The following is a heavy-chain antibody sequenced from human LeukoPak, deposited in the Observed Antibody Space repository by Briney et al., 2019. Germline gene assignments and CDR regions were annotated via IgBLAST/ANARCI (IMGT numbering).Heavy chain of an antibody. J-gene: IGHJ4*02. Sequence: SETLSLTCTVSGGSISSYYWSWIRQPPGKGLEWIGYIYYSGSTNYNPSLKSRVTISVDTSKNQFSLKLSSVTAADTAVCYCARRDHASLAFDYWGQGTLVTVSS. V-gene: IGHV4-59*08. CDR3: ARRDHASLAFDY. CDR2: IYYSGST. CDR1: GGSISSYY. D-gene: IGHD3-16*01.